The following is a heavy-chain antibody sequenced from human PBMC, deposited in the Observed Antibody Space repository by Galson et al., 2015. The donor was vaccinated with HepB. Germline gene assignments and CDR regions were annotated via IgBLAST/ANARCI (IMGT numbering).Heavy chain of an antibody. CDR2: INPSGGRT. CDR3: ARAVVPAAPSDS. Sequence: SVKVSCKASGYTFTTYYVHWVRQAPGQGFEWMGIINPSGGRTTYAQKFQGRLSMTTDTSTNTIYMELSSLRSDDSAIYFCARAVVPAAPSDSWGQGTLVTVSS. V-gene: IGHV1-46*01. CDR1: GYTFTTYY. D-gene: IGHD2-2*01. J-gene: IGHJ5*01.